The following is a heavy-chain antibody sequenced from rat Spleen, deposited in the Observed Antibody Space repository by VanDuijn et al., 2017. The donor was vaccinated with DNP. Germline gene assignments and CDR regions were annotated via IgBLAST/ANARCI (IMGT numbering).Heavy chain of an antibody. CDR1: GFAFSNYY. CDR3: VTHWPRPGEYFDY. V-gene: IGHV5S11*01. Sequence: EVQLVESGGGLVQPGRSLKLSCAASGFAFSNYYMAWVRQAPTKGLAWVASISSGGGNTYYRDSVKGRFTISRDNATSTLYLQMDSLRSEETATYYCVTHWPRPGEYFDYWGQGVMVTVSS. D-gene: IGHD4-2*01. CDR2: ISSGGGNT. J-gene: IGHJ2*01.